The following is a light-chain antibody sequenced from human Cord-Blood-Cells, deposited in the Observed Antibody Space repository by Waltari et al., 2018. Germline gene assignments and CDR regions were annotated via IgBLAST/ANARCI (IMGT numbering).Light chain of an antibody. CDR1: QDISNY. CDR3: QQYDNLPYS. V-gene: IGKV1-33*01. CDR2: DAS. Sequence: DIQMTHYPSSLSAAVGGRATITCQASQDISNYLNWYQQKPGKAPKILIYDASNLETGGPSRFSGSGSGTDFTFTISSLQPEDIATYHCQQYDNLPYSFGQGTKLEIK. J-gene: IGKJ2*03.